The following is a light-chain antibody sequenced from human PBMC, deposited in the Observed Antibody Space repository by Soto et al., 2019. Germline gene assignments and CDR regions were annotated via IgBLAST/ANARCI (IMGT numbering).Light chain of an antibody. V-gene: IGKV3-20*01. J-gene: IGKJ1*01. CDR1: QSVSSSY. Sequence: ELVLLQSPGTLSLSPGESSPLSCRASQSVSSSYLGWYQQKPGQAPRLLIYGASSRATAIPDRFSGSGSGTDFTLTISRLEPEDFAVYYCQHYGSSSWTFGQGTKVDIK. CDR3: QHYGSSSWT. CDR2: GAS.